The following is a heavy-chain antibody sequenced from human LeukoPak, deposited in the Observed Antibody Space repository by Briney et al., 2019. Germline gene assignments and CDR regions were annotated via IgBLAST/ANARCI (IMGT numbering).Heavy chain of an antibody. CDR3: ARAAAGLRPNYL. Sequence: ASVKVSCKASGYTFTSYGISWVRQAPGQGLEWMGWISAYNGNTQYAQKLQGRVTMTTDTSTSTAYMALRSLRSDDTAVYYCARAAAGLRPNYLRGQGTLVTVSS. J-gene: IGHJ4*02. D-gene: IGHD6-13*01. V-gene: IGHV1-18*01. CDR1: GYTFTSYG. CDR2: ISAYNGNT.